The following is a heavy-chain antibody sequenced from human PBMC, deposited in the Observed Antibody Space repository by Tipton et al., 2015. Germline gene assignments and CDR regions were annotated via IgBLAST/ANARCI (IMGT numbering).Heavy chain of an antibody. CDR3: ACHDYDLLTRDYQTVDY. CDR1: AYSISTDYY. CDR2: ISHSVKT. Sequence: TLSLTCAVSAYSISTDYYWVWIRQPPGKGLEWIGAISHSVKTYTNPSLKSRVTISADTSKNQFSLRLTSVTAADTAVYYCACHDYDLLTRDYQTVDYWGQGTRVTVSS. V-gene: IGHV4-38-2*01. J-gene: IGHJ4*02. D-gene: IGHD3-9*01.